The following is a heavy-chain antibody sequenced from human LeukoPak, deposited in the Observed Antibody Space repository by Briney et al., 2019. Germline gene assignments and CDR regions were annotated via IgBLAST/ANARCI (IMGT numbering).Heavy chain of an antibody. CDR1: GGSISSGGYY. CDR2: IYYSGST. V-gene: IGHV4-31*03. CDR3: ARGSPWGPITMVLWYYFDY. D-gene: IGHD3-10*01. Sequence: TSETLSLTCTVSGGSISSGGYYWSWIRQHPGKGLEWIGYIYYSGSTYYNPSLKSRVTISVDTSKDQFSLKLSSVTAADTAVYYCARGSPWGPITMVLWYYFDYWGQGTLVTVSS. J-gene: IGHJ4*02.